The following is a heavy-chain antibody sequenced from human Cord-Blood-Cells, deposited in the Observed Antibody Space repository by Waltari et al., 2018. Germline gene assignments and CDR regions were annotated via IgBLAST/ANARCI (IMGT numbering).Heavy chain of an antibody. CDR2: CGAYNGNT. J-gene: IGHJ3*02. CDR3: ARERLGGAFDI. V-gene: IGHV1-18*01. D-gene: IGHD3-16*01. Sequence: QVQLVQSGAEVKKPGASVKVSCKASGYTFTSYGISWVRQAPGQGLRWMGWCGAYNGNTNYAQKLQGRVTMTTDTSMGTADMELRSLGSDDTAVYYCARERLGGAFDIWGQGTMVTVSS. CDR1: GYTFTSYG.